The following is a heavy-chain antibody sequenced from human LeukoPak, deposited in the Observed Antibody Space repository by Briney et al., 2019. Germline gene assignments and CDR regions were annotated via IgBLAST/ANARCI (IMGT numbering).Heavy chain of an antibody. V-gene: IGHV1-46*01. CDR1: GYTFSSYY. CDR3: ARDDSSGPQVY. J-gene: IGHJ4*02. D-gene: IGHD3-22*01. Sequence: ASVKVSCKASGYTFSSYYMHWVRQAPGQGLEWMGIINPSGGSTKCAQKLQGRVTVTRDTSTSTVYMELSSLRSEDTAVYYCARDDSSGPQVYWGQGTLVTVSS. CDR2: INPSGGST.